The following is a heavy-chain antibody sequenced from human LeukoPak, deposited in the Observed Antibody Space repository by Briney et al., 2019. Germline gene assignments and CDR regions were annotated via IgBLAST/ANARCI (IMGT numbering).Heavy chain of an antibody. Sequence: PSETLSLTCTVSGGSISSYYWGWIRQPPGKGLEWIGSIYYSGSTYYNPSLKSRVTISVDTSENQFSLKLSSVTAADTAVYYCARDPNLVVVPAAIPLDPWGQGTLVTASS. CDR1: GGSISSYY. V-gene: IGHV4-39*07. CDR2: IYYSGST. D-gene: IGHD2-2*01. CDR3: ARDPNLVVVPAAIPLDP. J-gene: IGHJ5*02.